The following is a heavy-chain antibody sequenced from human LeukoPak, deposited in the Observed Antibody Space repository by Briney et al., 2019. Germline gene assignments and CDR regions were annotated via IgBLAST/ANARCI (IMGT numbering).Heavy chain of an antibody. Sequence: ASVKASCKASGYTFTSYGISWVRQAPGQGLEWMGWISAYNGNTNYAQKLQGRVTMTTDTSTNTAYMELRSLRSDDTAVYYCARTEGPYFDWLPLDYWGQGTLVTVSS. CDR1: GYTFTSYG. J-gene: IGHJ4*02. V-gene: IGHV1-18*01. D-gene: IGHD3-9*01. CDR2: ISAYNGNT. CDR3: ARTEGPYFDWLPLDY.